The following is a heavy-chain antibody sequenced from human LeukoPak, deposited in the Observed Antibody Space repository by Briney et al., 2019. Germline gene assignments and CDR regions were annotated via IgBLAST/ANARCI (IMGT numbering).Heavy chain of an antibody. CDR2: IYTSGST. CDR1: GGSISSYY. V-gene: IGHV4-4*07. CDR3: AKVWSVVLGSSSCMDV. D-gene: IGHD6-6*01. Sequence: SETLSLTCTVSGGSISSYYWSWIRQPAGKGLEWIGRIYTSGSTNYNPSLKSRVTMSVDTSKNQFSLKLSSVTAADTAVYYCAKVWSVVLGSSSCMDVWGQGTTVTVSS. J-gene: IGHJ6*02.